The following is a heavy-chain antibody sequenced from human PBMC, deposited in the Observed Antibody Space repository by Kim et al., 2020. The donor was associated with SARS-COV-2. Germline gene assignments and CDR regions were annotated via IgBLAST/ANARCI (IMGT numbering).Heavy chain of an antibody. Sequence: SETLSLTCSVSGGSVSSGSHYWSWIRPPPGKGLEWFGFMLYNGRGNYNPSLKSRVTISVDTSKNQFSLKPSSMTAADTAVYYGARNEEAIGNGYHWGQGPLVTVSA. CDR2: MLYNGRG. J-gene: IGHJ5*02. CDR1: GGSVSSGSHY. V-gene: IGHV4-61*01. D-gene: IGHD2-8*01. CDR3: ARNEEAIGNGYH.